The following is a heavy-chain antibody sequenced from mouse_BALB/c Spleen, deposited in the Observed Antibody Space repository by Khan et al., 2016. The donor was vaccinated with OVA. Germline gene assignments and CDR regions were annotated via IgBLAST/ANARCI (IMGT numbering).Heavy chain of an antibody. CDR3: ASSNSYSYSFYAVDY. Sequence: DLVKPGASVKLSCKASGYTFTSYWINWIKQRPGQGLEWIGRIAPGGGSTSCNDMFKVKATLTVDTSSTTASIQLSSLSSEDSAVYFLASSNSYSYSFYAVDYWGQGTSVTVSS. CDR2: IAPGGGST. D-gene: IGHD2-12*01. CDR1: GYTFTSYW. V-gene: IGHV1S41*01. J-gene: IGHJ4*01.